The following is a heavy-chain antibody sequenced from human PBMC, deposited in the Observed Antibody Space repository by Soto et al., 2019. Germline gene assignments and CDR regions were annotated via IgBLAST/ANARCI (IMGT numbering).Heavy chain of an antibody. J-gene: IGHJ5*02. CDR1: GGSISSGGYY. CDR2: IYYSGST. Sequence: KTSETLSLTCTVSGGSISSGGYYWSWIRQHPGKGLEWIGYIYYSGSTYYNPSLKSRVTISVDTSKNQFSLKLSSVTAADTAVYYCARDQYSLRSRGWFDPWGQGTLVTVSS. V-gene: IGHV4-31*03. CDR3: ARDQYSLRSRGWFDP. D-gene: IGHD2-21*01.